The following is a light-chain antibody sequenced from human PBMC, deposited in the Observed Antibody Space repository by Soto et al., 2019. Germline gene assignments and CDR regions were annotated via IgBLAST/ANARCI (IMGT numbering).Light chain of an antibody. J-gene: IGKJ5*01. Sequence: DIQMTQSPSSLSASVGDRVTITCRASQSINRLLNWYQQKPGKAPKLLIYAASSLQSGVPSRFSGSGSGTDFTITISSLQPEDFATYYCQQSYSPPPVTFGQGTRLEIK. V-gene: IGKV1-39*01. CDR2: AAS. CDR1: QSINRL. CDR3: QQSYSPPPVT.